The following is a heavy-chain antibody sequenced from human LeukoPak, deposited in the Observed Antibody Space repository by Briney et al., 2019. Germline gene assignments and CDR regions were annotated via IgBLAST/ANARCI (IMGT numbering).Heavy chain of an antibody. CDR2: INHSGST. CDR1: GGSFSGYY. J-gene: IGHJ4*02. V-gene: IGHV4-34*01. CDR3: ASYDSSGYYYVGHFDY. D-gene: IGHD3-22*01. Sequence: SETLSLTCAVYGGSFSGYYWSWIRQPPGQGLEWIGEINHSGSTNYNPSLKSRVTISVDTSKNQFSLKLSSVTAADTAVYYCASYDSSGYYYVGHFDYWGQGTLVTVSS.